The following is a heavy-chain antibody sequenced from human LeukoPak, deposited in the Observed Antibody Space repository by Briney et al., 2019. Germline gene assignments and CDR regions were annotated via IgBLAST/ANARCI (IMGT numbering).Heavy chain of an antibody. D-gene: IGHD6-25*01. CDR1: GFTFSTCG. CDR2: IRYGGSDI. Sequence: PGGSLRLSCAASGFTFSTCGMHWVRQAPGKGLEWVAFIRYGGSDIYYGDSVKGRFTISRDNSKNTLYLQMNSLIGEDTAVYYCAKEPYSSVYYFYYMDVWGKGTTVTVSS. CDR3: AKEPYSSVYYFYYMDV. J-gene: IGHJ6*03. V-gene: IGHV3-30*02.